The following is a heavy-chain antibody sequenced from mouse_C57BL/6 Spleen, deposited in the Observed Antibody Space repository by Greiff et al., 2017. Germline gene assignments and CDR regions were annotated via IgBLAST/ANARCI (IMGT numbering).Heavy chain of an antibody. Sequence: QVQLQQSGPELVKPGASVKLSCKASGYTFTSYDINWVKQRPGQGLEWIGWIYPRDGSTKYNAKFKGTATLTVDTSSSTAYMELHSLTSEDSAVYFCARDEDYYGSILDYWGQGTTLTVSS. CDR2: IYPRDGST. J-gene: IGHJ2*01. CDR1: GYTFTSYD. V-gene: IGHV1-85*01. CDR3: ARDEDYYGSILDY. D-gene: IGHD1-1*01.